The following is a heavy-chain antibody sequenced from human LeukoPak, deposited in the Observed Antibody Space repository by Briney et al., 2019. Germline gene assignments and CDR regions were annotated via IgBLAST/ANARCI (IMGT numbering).Heavy chain of an antibody. CDR3: ANSPLEWLPIPDY. V-gene: IGHV3-7*01. Sequence: GGSLRLSCAASGFTFSSYWMSWVRQAPGKGLEWVANIKQDGSEKYYVDSVKGRFTISRDNAKNSLYLQMNSLRAEDTAVYYCANSPLEWLPIPDYWGQGTLVTVSS. CDR1: GFTFSSYW. CDR2: IKQDGSEK. J-gene: IGHJ4*02. D-gene: IGHD3-3*01.